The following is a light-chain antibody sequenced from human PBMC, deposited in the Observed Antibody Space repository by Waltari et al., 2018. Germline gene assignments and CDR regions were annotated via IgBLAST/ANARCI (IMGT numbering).Light chain of an antibody. J-gene: IGKJ2*01. CDR1: QGISTY. CDR3: QQGYTTPYT. Sequence: DIQMTQSPSSLSASVGDRVTIACRASQGISTYLNWDQQKPGKAPNVLISGAWSLQSRFSSRYSGSGSWTDCTLSNISLQPEDCATYYCQQGYTTPYTLGERTKLETK. CDR2: GAW. V-gene: IGKV1-39*01.